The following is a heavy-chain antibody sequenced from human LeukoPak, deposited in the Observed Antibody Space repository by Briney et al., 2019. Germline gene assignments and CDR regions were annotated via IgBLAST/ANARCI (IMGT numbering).Heavy chain of an antibody. D-gene: IGHD3-3*01. CDR2: ISGSGGST. CDR1: GFTFSSYA. J-gene: IGHJ4*02. V-gene: IGHV3-23*01. CDR3: AKDTYYDFWSGYYDY. Sequence: GGSLRLSCAASGFTFSSYAMSWVRQAPGKGLEWVSAISGSGGSTYYADSVKGRFTISRDNSKNTLYLQMNSLRAEDTAVYYCAKDTYYDFWSGYYDYWGQGTLVTVSS.